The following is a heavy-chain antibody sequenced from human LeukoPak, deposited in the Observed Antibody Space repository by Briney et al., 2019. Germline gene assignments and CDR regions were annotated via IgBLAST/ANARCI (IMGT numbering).Heavy chain of an antibody. D-gene: IGHD3-10*01. CDR1: GYSISSGSY. CDR2: IYHSGST. Sequence: SETLSLTCAVSGYSISSGSYWGWIRQPPGKGLEWIGSIYHSGSTYYNPSLKSRVTISVDTSKNQFSLKLSSVTAADTAVYYCARGPITMVRGVSLLAENYGMDVWGKGTTVTVSS. CDR3: ARGPITMVRGVSLLAENYGMDV. J-gene: IGHJ6*04. V-gene: IGHV4-38-2*01.